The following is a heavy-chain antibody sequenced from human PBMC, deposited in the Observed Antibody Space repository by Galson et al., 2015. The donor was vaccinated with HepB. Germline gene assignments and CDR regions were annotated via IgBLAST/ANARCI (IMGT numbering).Heavy chain of an antibody. CDR2: ISAYNGNT. V-gene: IGHV1-18*01. CDR3: ARVGSSSWYVTGHYYYYGMDV. J-gene: IGHJ6*02. Sequence: SVKVSCKASGYTFTSYGISWVRQAPGQGLEWMGWISAYNGNTNYAQKLQGRVTMTTDTSTSTAYMELRSLRSDDTAVYYCARVGSSSWYVTGHYYYYGMDVWGQGTTVTVSS. CDR1: GYTFTSYG. D-gene: IGHD6-13*01.